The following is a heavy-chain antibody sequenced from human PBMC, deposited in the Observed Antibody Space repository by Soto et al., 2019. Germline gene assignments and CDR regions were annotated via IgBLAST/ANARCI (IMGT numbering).Heavy chain of an antibody. V-gene: IGHV4-34*01. CDR3: AREKPYSSSWYHDY. CDR1: GGSFSGYY. D-gene: IGHD6-13*01. CDR2: INHSGST. J-gene: IGHJ4*01. Sequence: QVQLQQWGAGLLKPSETLSLTCAVYGGSFSGYYWSWIRQPPGKGLEWIGEINHSGSTNYNPSLKSRVTISVDTSKNQFSLKLSSVTAADTAVYYCAREKPYSSSWYHDYWGHGTLVTVSS.